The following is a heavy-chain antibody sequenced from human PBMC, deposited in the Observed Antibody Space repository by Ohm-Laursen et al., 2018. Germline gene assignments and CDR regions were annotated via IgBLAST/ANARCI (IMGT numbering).Heavy chain of an antibody. V-gene: IGHV4-34*01. D-gene: IGHD3-22*01. CDR3: ARLTYYYDSSLFRSFWYFDL. CDR1: GGSFSGYY. Sequence: GTLSLTCAVYGGSFSGYYWSWIRQPPGKGLEWIGEINHSGSTNYNPSLKSRVTISVDTSKSQFSLKLSSVTAADTAVYYCARLTYYYDSSLFRSFWYFDLWGRGTLVTVSS. CDR2: INHSGST. J-gene: IGHJ2*01.